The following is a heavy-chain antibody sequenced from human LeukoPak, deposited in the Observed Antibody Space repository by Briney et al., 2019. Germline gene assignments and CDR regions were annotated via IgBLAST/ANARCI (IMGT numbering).Heavy chain of an antibody. CDR1: GFTFSGYS. D-gene: IGHD3-22*01. Sequence: PGGSLRLSCTASGFTFSGYSMNWIRQAPGKGLEWVSSFGTRSTSIYHAGSVKGRFAISRDNAKNSLCLQMISLRAEDTALYYCAREVSEGFDFWGQGTLVTVSS. V-gene: IGHV3-21*01. CDR3: AREVSEGFDF. CDR2: FGTRSTSI. J-gene: IGHJ4*02.